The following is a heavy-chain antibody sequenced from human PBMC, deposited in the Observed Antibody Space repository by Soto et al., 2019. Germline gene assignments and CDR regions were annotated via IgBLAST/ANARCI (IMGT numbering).Heavy chain of an antibody. CDR2: ISCCGGST. CDR1: GFNFKKFA. CDR3: AKADGEQWLLPHLDK. J-gene: IGHJ4*02. Sequence: EVKLLESGGGVVQPGGSLRLSCVASGFNFKKFAMSWVRQAPGEGLEWVSGISCCGGSTSYADSVKGRFSIARDDCTNTLSLQMNNLRVEDTAQYYCAKADGEQWLLPHLDKWGQGTLVTVS. D-gene: IGHD6-19*01. V-gene: IGHV3-23*01.